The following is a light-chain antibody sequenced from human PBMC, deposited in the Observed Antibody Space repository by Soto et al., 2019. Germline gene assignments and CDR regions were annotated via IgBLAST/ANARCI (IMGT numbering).Light chain of an antibody. J-gene: IGKJ2*01. CDR2: GAS. Sequence: EIVMTQSPATLSVSPGERATLSCRASQSVSSNLAWYQQKLGQAPRLLIYGASTRATGIPARFSGRGSGTEFTLTISSLQSEDFAVYYCQQYNNWPPYTFGQGTKLEIK. V-gene: IGKV3-15*01. CDR1: QSVSSN. CDR3: QQYNNWPPYT.